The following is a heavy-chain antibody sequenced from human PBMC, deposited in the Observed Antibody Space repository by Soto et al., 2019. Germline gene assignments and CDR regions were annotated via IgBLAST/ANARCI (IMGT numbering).Heavy chain of an antibody. V-gene: IGHV4-39*02. Sequence: PSETLSLTCIVSGGSISNTAYYWAWIRQPPGKGPQWIGSIYYSGTTYYNPSLKSRVTISIDTSKNHFSLKLTSVTAADTAVYYCATHNGALISWLNWFDPWGQGTLVTVSS. CDR3: ATHNGALISWLNWFDP. J-gene: IGHJ5*02. CDR1: GGSISNTAYY. CDR2: IYYSGTT. D-gene: IGHD6-19*01.